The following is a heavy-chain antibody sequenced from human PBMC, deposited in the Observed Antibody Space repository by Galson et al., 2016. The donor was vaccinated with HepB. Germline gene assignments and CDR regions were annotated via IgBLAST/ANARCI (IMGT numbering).Heavy chain of an antibody. Sequence: SLRLSCAASGFTFSAYGMHWVRQAPGKGLEWVAVFWFDGTKAYYADSVKGRFTISRDNSKNTLYLQMNSLRAEDTAVYYCARDRRGSGWYIDYWGQGTLVTVSS. CDR1: GFTFSAYG. V-gene: IGHV3-33*01. CDR3: ARDRRGSGWYIDY. J-gene: IGHJ4*02. CDR2: FWFDGTKA. D-gene: IGHD6-19*01.